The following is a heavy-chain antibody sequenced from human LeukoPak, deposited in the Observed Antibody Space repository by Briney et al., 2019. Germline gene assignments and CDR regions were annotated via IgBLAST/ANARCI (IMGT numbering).Heavy chain of an antibody. Sequence: SETLSLTCAVSGGSISSGGYYWSWIRQPPGKGLEWIGYIYHSGSTYYNPSPKSRVTISVDRSKNQFSLKLSSVTAADTAVYYCARSSWPYSSSWRWFDPWGQGTLVTVSS. CDR2: IYHSGST. J-gene: IGHJ5*02. D-gene: IGHD6-6*01. V-gene: IGHV4-30-2*01. CDR1: GGSISSGGYY. CDR3: ARSSWPYSSSWRWFDP.